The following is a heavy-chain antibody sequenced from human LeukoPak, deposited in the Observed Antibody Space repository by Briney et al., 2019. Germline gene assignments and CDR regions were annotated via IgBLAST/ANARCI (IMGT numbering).Heavy chain of an antibody. CDR1: GFTFSSYS. J-gene: IGHJ3*02. CDR3: ASPMIGDAFDI. V-gene: IGHV3-21*01. D-gene: IGHD3-22*01. Sequence: GGSLRLSCAASGFTFSSYSMNWVRQAPGKGLEWVSSISSSSSYIYYADSVKGRFTISRDNAKNSLYLQMNGLRAEDTAVYYCASPMIGDAFDIWGQGTMVTVSS. CDR2: ISSSSSYI.